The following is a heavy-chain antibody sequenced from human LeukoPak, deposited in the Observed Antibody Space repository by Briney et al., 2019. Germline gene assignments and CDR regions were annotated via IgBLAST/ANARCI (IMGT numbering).Heavy chain of an antibody. CDR3: ARDYCSGGSCYGAMDV. D-gene: IGHD2-15*01. CDR1: GFTFNNYW. V-gene: IGHV3-7*01. J-gene: IGHJ6*02. Sequence: PGGSLRLSCAGSGFTFNNYWVSWVRQAPGKGLEWVANIKQDGSEKYYVDSVKGRFTISRDNAKNSLYLQMNSLRAEDTAVYYCARDYCSGGSCYGAMDVWGQGTTVTVSS. CDR2: IKQDGSEK.